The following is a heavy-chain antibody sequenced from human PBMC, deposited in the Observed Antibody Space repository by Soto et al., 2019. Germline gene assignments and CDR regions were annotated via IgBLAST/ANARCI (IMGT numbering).Heavy chain of an antibody. D-gene: IGHD1-26*01. V-gene: IGHV4-30-4*01. CDR3: ARSRYSGSYFFDY. CDR2: IHYSGST. CDR1: GGSISSGDYY. Sequence: LSLTCTVSGGSISSGDYYWSWIRQPPGKGLEWIAYIHYSGSTYYNPSLKSRVTISVDTSKNQFSLKLSSVTAADTAVYYCARSRYSGSYFFDYWGQGILVTVPQ. J-gene: IGHJ4*02.